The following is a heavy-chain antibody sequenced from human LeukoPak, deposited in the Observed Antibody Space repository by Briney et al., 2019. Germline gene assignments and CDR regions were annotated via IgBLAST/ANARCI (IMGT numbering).Heavy chain of an antibody. CDR2: INDGGST. D-gene: IGHD4-11*01. CDR1: GASFSGYY. CDR3: ARSFYSNYDKWFDP. Sequence: PSETLSLTCAVCGASFSGYYWSWIRQPPGKGLEGIGEINDGGSTNYNPSLKSRVSISIDSSKNHFYLILTSVTAADTATYYCARSFYSNYDKWFDPWGQGTLVTVSS. V-gene: IGHV4-34*01. J-gene: IGHJ5*02.